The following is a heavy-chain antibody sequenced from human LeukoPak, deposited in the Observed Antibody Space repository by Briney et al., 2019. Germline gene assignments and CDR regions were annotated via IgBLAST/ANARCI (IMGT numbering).Heavy chain of an antibody. CDR2: STIKPDGGTT. Sequence: PGGSLRLSCAPSGVTFSNAWMSCVRQAPGKGVLCLGRSTIKPDGGTTDYAAPVKGRFTISRDDSKNTLYLQMISLKTEDTAVYYCKSSDSSGYSSPYFDYWGQGTLVTVSS. D-gene: IGHD3-22*01. CDR1: GVTFSNAW. V-gene: IGHV3-15*01. CDR3: KSSDSSGYSSPYFDY. J-gene: IGHJ4*02.